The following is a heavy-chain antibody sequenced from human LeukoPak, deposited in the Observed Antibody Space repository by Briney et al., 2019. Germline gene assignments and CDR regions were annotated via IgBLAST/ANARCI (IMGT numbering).Heavy chain of an antibody. D-gene: IGHD1-14*01. V-gene: IGHV4-34*01. CDR1: GGSFSGNY. CDR3: ARDRFDAFDI. CDR2: INHSGST. Sequence: SETLSLTCAVYGGSFSGNYWSWIRQPPGKGLEWIGEINHSGSTNYNPSLKSRVTISVDTSKNQFSLKLSSVTAADTAVYYCARDRFDAFDIWGQGTMVTVSS. J-gene: IGHJ3*02.